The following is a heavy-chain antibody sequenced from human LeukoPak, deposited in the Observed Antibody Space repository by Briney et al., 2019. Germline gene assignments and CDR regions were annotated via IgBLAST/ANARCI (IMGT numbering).Heavy chain of an antibody. CDR2: IIPILGIA. V-gene: IGHV1-69*04. Sequence: SVKVSCKASGGTFSSYAISWVRQPPGQGLEWMGRIIPILGIANYAQKFQGRVTITADKSTSTAYMELSSLRSEDTAVYYCARDSLAIAAAGAIDYWGQGTLVTVSS. CDR1: GGTFSSYA. CDR3: ARDSLAIAAAGAIDY. D-gene: IGHD6-13*01. J-gene: IGHJ4*02.